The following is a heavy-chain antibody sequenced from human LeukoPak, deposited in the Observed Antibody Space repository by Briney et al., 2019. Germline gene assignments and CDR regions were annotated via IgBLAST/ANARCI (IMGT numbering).Heavy chain of an antibody. V-gene: IGHV3-7*01. CDR2: IKQDGSEK. CDR1: GFTFSSYE. J-gene: IGHJ4*02. CDR3: ARGTSLDY. Sequence: GGSLRLSCAASGFTFSSYEMNWVRQAPGKGLEWVANIKQDGSEKYFVDSVKGRFTISRDNAENSLYPQMNSLRAEDTAVYYCARGTSLDYWGQGTLVTVSS.